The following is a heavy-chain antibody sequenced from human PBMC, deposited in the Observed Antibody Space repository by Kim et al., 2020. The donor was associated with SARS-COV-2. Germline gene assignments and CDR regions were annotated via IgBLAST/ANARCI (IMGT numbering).Heavy chain of an antibody. D-gene: IGHD3-10*01. J-gene: IGHJ6*03. Sequence: ASVKVSCKASGYTFTSYAMNWVRRAPGQGLEWMGWINTNTGNPTYAQGFTGRFVFSLDTSVSTAYLQISSLKAEDTAVYYCARDMLLWFGELSYYYYMDVWGKGTTVTVSS. CDR3: ARDMLLWFGELSYYYYMDV. CDR1: GYTFTSYA. V-gene: IGHV7-4-1*02. CDR2: INTNTGNP.